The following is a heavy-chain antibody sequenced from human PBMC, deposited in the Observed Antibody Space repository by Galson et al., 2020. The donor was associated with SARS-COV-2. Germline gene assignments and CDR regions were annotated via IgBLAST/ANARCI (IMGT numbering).Heavy chain of an antibody. CDR3: ARDNPSAYYYGSGSYYTADY. V-gene: IGHV3-30*01. J-gene: IGHJ4*02. D-gene: IGHD3-10*01. Sequence: LSLTCAASGFTFSSYAMHWVRQAPGKGLEWVAVISYDGSNKYYADSVKGRFTISGDNSKNTLYLQMNSLRAEDTAVYYCARDNPSAYYYGSGSYYTADYWGQGTLVTVSS. CDR2: ISYDGSNK. CDR1: GFTFSSYA.